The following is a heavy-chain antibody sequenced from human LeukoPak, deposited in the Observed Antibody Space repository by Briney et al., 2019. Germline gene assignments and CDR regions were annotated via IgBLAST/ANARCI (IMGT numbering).Heavy chain of an antibody. CDR1: GFTFSSYW. V-gene: IGHV3-7*01. J-gene: IGHJ1*01. CDR2: IKQDGSEK. D-gene: IGHD3-22*01. Sequence: GGSLRLSCAASGFTFSSYWMSWVRQAPGKGLEWVAHIKQDGSEKYYVDSVKGRFTISRDNAKNSLYLQMNGLRAEDTAVYYCARLQPYYDSSGYYLGYFQRWGQGTLVTVSS. CDR3: ARLQPYYDSSGYYLGYFQR.